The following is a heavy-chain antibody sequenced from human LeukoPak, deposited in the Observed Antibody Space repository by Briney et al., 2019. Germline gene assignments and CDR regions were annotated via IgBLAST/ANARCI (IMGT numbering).Heavy chain of an antibody. Sequence: ASVKVSCKVSGYSVIELSMQWVRQAPGKGLEWMGGFDPDQGETIYAQKFQGRVTMSEDTSTDTAYMEVRSLRFEDTAVYYCTTRRFYGSATGWFDPWGQGTLVTVFS. V-gene: IGHV1-24*01. J-gene: IGHJ5*02. D-gene: IGHD3-10*01. CDR2: FDPDQGET. CDR1: GYSVIELS. CDR3: TTRRFYGSATGWFDP.